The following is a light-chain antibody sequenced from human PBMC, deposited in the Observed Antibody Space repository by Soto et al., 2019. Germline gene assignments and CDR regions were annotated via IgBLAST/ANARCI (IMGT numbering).Light chain of an antibody. CDR1: QSVASAY. Sequence: EIVLTQSPGTLSLSPGEIATLSCRASQSVASAYLAWYQHKPGQAPRLLIYGASSRATGIPDRISGSGSGTDFTLTISRLEREDCAVYYCQQYGDSRWTFGQGTKV. J-gene: IGKJ1*01. CDR2: GAS. CDR3: QQYGDSRWT. V-gene: IGKV3-20*01.